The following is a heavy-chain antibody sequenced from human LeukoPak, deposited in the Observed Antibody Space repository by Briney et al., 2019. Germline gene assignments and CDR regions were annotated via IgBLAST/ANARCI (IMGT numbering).Heavy chain of an antibody. CDR2: ISGDGGST. J-gene: IGHJ4*02. Sequence: GGSLRLSCAASGFTFDEYSMHWVRQAPGKGLEWVSLISGDGGSTYYADSVKGRFTISRDNSKNSLYLQMNSLRTEDTALYYCAKGPCSGGSCYFDYWGQGTLVTVSS. V-gene: IGHV3-43*02. D-gene: IGHD2-15*01. CDR3: AKGPCSGGSCYFDY. CDR1: GFTFDEYS.